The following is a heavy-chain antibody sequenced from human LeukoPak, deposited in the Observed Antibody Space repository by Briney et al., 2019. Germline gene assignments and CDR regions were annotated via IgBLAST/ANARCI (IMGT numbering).Heavy chain of an antibody. CDR1: EYTFTTYY. CDR3: ARGRGISSFDY. CDR2: INPNSGDS. V-gene: IGHV1-2*02. J-gene: IGHJ4*02. Sequence: ASVKVSCKASEYTFTTYYFHWVRQAPGQGLEWMGWINPNSGDSKCTEKFQDRVTMTRDTSISTVYMELSRLRYDDTAVYYCARGRGISSFDYWGQGTLVTVSS. D-gene: IGHD6-6*01.